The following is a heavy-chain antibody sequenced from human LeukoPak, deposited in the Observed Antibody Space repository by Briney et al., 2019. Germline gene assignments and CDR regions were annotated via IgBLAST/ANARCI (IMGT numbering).Heavy chain of an antibody. Sequence: PGGSLRLSCAASGFTFDDYGMSWVRQAPGKGLEWVSGINWNGGSTGYADSVKGRFTISRDNAKNSLYLQMNSLRAEDTALYYCAGYYDSSGPNPFDYWGQGTLVTVSS. J-gene: IGHJ4*02. V-gene: IGHV3-20*04. D-gene: IGHD3-22*01. CDR1: GFTFDDYG. CDR2: INWNGGST. CDR3: AGYYDSSGPNPFDY.